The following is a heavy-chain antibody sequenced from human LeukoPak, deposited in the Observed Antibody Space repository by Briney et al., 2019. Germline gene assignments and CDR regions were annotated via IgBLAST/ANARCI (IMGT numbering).Heavy chain of an antibody. CDR2: ISSSSTYI. CDR1: GYTFSSYS. V-gene: IGHV3-21*04. CDR3: VRDNPRQQGFAY. Sequence: GGSLRLSCAASGYTFSSYSMNWVRQAPGKGLEWVSSISSSSTYIYYADSVKGRFTVSRDNAKNSLYLQMNSLRAEDTAVYYCVRDNPRQQGFAYWGQGTLVTVSS. D-gene: IGHD6-13*01. J-gene: IGHJ4*02.